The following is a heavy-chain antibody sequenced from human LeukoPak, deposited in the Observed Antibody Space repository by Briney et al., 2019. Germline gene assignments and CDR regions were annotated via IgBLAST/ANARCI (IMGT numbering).Heavy chain of an antibody. J-gene: IGHJ4*02. CDR1: GFTFSSYW. D-gene: IGHD1-26*01. CDR2: INGDGSST. V-gene: IGHV3-74*01. CDR3: ARVIVGATTGFDY. Sequence: PGGSLRLSCAASGFTFSSYWMYWVSQAPGKGPVWVSRINGDGSSTSYADSVKGRFTISRDNAKNMLYLQMNSLRAEDTAVYYCARVIVGATTGFDYWGQGTLVTVSS.